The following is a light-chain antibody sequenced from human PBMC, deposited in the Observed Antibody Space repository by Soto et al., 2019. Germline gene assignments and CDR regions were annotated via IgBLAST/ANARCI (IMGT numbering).Light chain of an antibody. V-gene: IGKV1-27*01. J-gene: IGKJ1*01. Sequence: DIQMTQSPSSLSASVGDRVTITCRASQGISNNLAWYQQKPGKVPKLLIYAASTLQSGVPSRFSGSGSGTDFTLTISSLQPEDVATYYCQKYNSAPRTCCQGTKVEIK. CDR1: QGISNN. CDR3: QKYNSAPRT. CDR2: AAS.